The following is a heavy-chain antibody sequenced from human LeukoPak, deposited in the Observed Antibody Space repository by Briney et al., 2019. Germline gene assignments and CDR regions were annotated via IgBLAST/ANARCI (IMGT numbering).Heavy chain of an antibody. J-gene: IGHJ4*02. D-gene: IGHD3-10*01. CDR1: GGSISSSSYY. V-gene: IGHV4-39*02. CDR3: ARDFDYYGSGSYYTEIDY. Sequence: SETLSLTCTVSGGSISSSSYYWGWIRQPPGKGLEWIGSIYYSGSTYYNPSLKSRVTISVDTSKNQFSLKLSSVTAADTAVYYCARDFDYYGSGSYYTEIDYWGQGTLVTVSS. CDR2: IYYSGST.